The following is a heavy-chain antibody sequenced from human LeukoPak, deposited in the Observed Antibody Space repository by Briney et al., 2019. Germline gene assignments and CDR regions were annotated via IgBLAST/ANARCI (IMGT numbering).Heavy chain of an antibody. CDR1: GYNFTNYW. J-gene: IGHJ1*01. V-gene: IGHV5-51*01. CDR2: IYPGDSDT. D-gene: IGHD2-21*01. CDR3: ARGAPVVVPSDYGPGYFRL. Sequence: GESLKISCQGSGYNFTNYWIGWVRQMPGKGLEWMGIIYPGDSDTRYSPSFQGQVTISADKSISTAYLQWSSLKASDTAMYYCARGAPVVVPSDYGPGYFRLWGQGTLVTVSS.